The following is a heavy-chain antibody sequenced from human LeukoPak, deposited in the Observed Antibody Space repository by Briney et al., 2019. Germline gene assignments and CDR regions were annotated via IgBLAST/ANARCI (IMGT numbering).Heavy chain of an antibody. CDR3: AKDSGGSYTFDY. CDR1: EFTFSSNG. V-gene: IGHV3-33*06. J-gene: IGHJ4*02. CDR2: IWHDGSNK. Sequence: PGGSLRLSCAASEFTFSSNGMHWVRQAPGKGLEGVAVIWHDGSNKYYSDPVKGRFTISRDNSENTLYLQMNSLRVEDTAVYYCAKDSGGSYTFDYWGRGTLVTVSS. D-gene: IGHD1-26*01.